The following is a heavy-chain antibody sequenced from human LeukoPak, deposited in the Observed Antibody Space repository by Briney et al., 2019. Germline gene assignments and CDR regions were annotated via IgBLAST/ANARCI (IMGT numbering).Heavy chain of an antibody. J-gene: IGHJ4*02. V-gene: IGHV3-30*02. CDR1: GFTFSSYG. Sequence: GGSLRLSCAASGFTFSSYGMHWVRQAPGKGLESVAFIRYDGSNKYYADSVKGRFTISRDNSKNTLYLQMNSLRAEDTAVYYCAKEDCGGDCRSYYFDYWGQGTLVTVSS. D-gene: IGHD2-21*01. CDR3: AKEDCGGDCRSYYFDY. CDR2: IRYDGSNK.